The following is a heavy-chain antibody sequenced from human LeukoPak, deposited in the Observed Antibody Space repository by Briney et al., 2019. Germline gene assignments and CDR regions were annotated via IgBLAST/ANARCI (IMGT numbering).Heavy chain of an antibody. J-gene: IGHJ4*02. CDR1: GYTFTNYY. V-gene: IGHV1-2*02. Sequence: ASVKVSCKAAGYTFTNYYMHWVRQTPGQGLEWMGWINPNSGDTNYAQKFQGRVTMTSDTSISTAYMELSRLRSDDTAVYYCATGGYSYSTPFDYWGQGTLVTVSS. D-gene: IGHD5-18*01. CDR2: INPNSGDT. CDR3: ATGGYSYSTPFDY.